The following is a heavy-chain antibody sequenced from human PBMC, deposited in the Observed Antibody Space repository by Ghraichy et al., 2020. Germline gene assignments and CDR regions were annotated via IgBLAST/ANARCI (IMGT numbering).Heavy chain of an antibody. J-gene: IGHJ3*02. CDR2: IKEDGTEK. CDR3: ARESTIDVGALDI. D-gene: IGHD3-16*01. CDR1: GFTFRTYY. V-gene: IGHV3-7*03. Sequence: GGSLRLSCAASGFTFRTYYMTWVRQAPGKGLEWVANIKEDGTEKFYVDSVKGRFTVSRDNAKNALYLQMDSLRADDTALYYCARESTIDVGALDIWGQGTMVTVSS.